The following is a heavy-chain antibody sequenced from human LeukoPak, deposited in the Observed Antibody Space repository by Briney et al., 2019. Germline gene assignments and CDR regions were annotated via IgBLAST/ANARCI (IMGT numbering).Heavy chain of an antibody. D-gene: IGHD3-10*01. V-gene: IGHV3-66*01. CDR3: ARVSSTLDWFDP. CDR2: IYSGGST. Sequence: GGSLRLSCAASGFTVSSNYMSWVRQAPGKGLEWVSVIYSGGSTYYADSVKGRFTISRDNSKNTLYLQMNSLRAEDTAVYYCARVSSTLDWFDPWGQGTLVTVSS. J-gene: IGHJ5*02. CDR1: GFTVSSNY.